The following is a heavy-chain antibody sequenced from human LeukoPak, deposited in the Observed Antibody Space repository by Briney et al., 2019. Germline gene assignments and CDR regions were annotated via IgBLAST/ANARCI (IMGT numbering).Heavy chain of an antibody. J-gene: IGHJ4*02. CDR2: INHSGST. CDR1: GGSFSGYY. Sequence: SETLSLTCAVDGGSFSGYYWSWIRQPPGKGLEWIGEINHSGSTNYNPSLKSRVTISVDTSKNQFSLKLSSVTAADTAVYYCASTPYSSSWSYFDYWGQGTLVTVSS. CDR3: ASTPYSSSWSYFDY. V-gene: IGHV4-34*01. D-gene: IGHD6-13*01.